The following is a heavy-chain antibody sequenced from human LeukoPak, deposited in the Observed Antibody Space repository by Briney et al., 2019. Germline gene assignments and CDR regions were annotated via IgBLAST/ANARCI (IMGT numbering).Heavy chain of an antibody. Sequence: SETLSLTCTVSGGSISSGPYSWVWIRQPPGKGLEWIGNFYYTGSTNYNPSLKSRLTISVDTSKNQFSLNLNSVTAADTAVYYCAREYRSSSRDYWGQGTLVTVSS. J-gene: IGHJ4*02. CDR1: GGSISSGPYS. CDR2: FYYTGST. V-gene: IGHV4-39*02. CDR3: AREYRSSSRDY. D-gene: IGHD6-6*01.